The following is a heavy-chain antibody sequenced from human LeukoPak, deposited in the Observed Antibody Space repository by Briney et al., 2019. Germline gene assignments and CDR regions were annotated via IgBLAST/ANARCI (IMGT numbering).Heavy chain of an antibody. D-gene: IGHD3-22*01. CDR3: TRLRYRDYDKYYMDV. CDR1: GGSISSYY. J-gene: IGHJ6*03. Sequence: ETLSLTCTVSGGSISSYYWSWIRQPPGKGLEWVSSISRSSSYIYYGDSVKGRFTISRDNAKNSLYLQMNSLKTEDTAIYYCTRLRYRDYDKYYMDVWGKGTTVTISS. V-gene: IGHV3-21*04. CDR2: ISRSSSYI.